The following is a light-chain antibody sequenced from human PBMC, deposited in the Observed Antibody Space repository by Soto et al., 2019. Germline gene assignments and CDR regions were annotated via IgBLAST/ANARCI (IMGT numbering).Light chain of an antibody. CDR1: QGIGST. CDR3: QRYNRWPLS. J-gene: IGKJ4*01. Sequence: EIVRTQSPATLSVSPGERATLSCRASQGIGSTLAWYQQKPGQTPKLLIYDASTRATGVPARFSGGGSGTEFTLTINSLQSEDFAVYYCQRYNRWPLSFGGGTKVDIK. V-gene: IGKV3-15*01. CDR2: DAS.